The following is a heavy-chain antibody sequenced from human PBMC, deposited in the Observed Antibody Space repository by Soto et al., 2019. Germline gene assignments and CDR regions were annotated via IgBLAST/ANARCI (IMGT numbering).Heavy chain of an antibody. Sequence: QVQLVQSGAEVQKPGSSVKVSCKASGGTFSSYSINWVRQSPGQGLEWLGEIIPIFGTANYAQKLQGIVTITADEDTSSAYLELRRLRSKDTAVYYGARDGGSESGRIDYWGPGTLVTVSS. D-gene: IGHD3-16*01. J-gene: IGHJ4*02. CDR1: GGTFSSYS. CDR3: ARDGGSESGRIDY. V-gene: IGHV1-69*01. CDR2: IIPIFGTA.